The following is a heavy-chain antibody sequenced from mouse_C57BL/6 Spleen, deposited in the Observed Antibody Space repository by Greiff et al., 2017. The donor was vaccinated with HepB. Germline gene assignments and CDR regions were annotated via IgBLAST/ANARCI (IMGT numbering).Heavy chain of an antibody. J-gene: IGHJ4*01. CDR3: TTVPSYYAMDY. CDR2: IRSKSNNYAT. Sequence: EVKLVESGGGLVQPKGSLKLSCAASGFSFNTYAMNWVRQAPGKGLEWVARIRSKSNNYATYYADSVKDRFTISRDDSESMLYLQMNNLKTEDTAMYYCTTVPSYYAMDYWGQRTSVTVSS. V-gene: IGHV10-1*01. CDR1: GFSFNTYA. D-gene: IGHD1-1*01.